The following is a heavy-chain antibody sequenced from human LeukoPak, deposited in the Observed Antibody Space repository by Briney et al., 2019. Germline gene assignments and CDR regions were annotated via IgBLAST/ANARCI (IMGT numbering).Heavy chain of an antibody. Sequence: ASVKVSCKASGYTFTGYYMHWVRQAPGQGLEWMGWISAYNGNTNYAQKLQGRVTMTTDTSTSTAYMELRSLRSDDTAVYYCARDLRGGSISGPELLGYWGQGTLVTVSS. V-gene: IGHV1-18*04. D-gene: IGHD2-15*01. CDR3: ARDLRGGSISGPELLGY. CDR1: GYTFTGYY. J-gene: IGHJ4*02. CDR2: ISAYNGNT.